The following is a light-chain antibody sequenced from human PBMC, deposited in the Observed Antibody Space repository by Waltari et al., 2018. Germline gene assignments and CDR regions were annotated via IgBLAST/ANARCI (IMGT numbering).Light chain of an antibody. CDR2: GAS. J-gene: IGKJ3*01. V-gene: IGKV3-15*01. CDR1: QFVSNN. CDR3: QQYNNWPGG. Sequence: ETVMKQSPVTLSVSPGESVTLSCTTSQFVSNNLAWYQQNPGQPPRPLMYGASTRATGVPARFSGSGSGTSFTLTISSLQSEDFGLYYCQQYNNWPGGFGPGTKVDVE.